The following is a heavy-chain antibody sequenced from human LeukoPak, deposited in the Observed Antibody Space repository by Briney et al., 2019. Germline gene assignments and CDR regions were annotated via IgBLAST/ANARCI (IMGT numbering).Heavy chain of an antibody. CDR1: GFTFSSYW. CDR3: MTASRSSSWPPPT. D-gene: IGHD6-13*01. Sequence: GGSLRLSCAASGFTFSSYWMDCVRQAPGKGLEWVANIKQDGSEKKYVDSVKGRFTISRDNAKNSLYLQMNSLRAEDTAMYYCMTASRSSSWPPPTWGQGTLVTVSS. J-gene: IGHJ5*02. CDR2: IKQDGSEK. V-gene: IGHV3-7*01.